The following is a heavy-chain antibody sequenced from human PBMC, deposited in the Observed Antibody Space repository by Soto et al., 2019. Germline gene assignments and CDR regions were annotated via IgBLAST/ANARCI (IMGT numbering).Heavy chain of an antibody. D-gene: IGHD3-3*01. CDR2: INHSGST. Sequence: LSLTCAVYGGSFSGYYWSWIRQPPGKGLEWIGEINHSGSTNYNPSLKSRVTISVDTSKNQLSLKLSSVTAADTAVYYCARGHYDFWSGYGSINWFDPWGQGTLVTVSS. J-gene: IGHJ5*02. CDR3: ARGHYDFWSGYGSINWFDP. CDR1: GGSFSGYY. V-gene: IGHV4-34*01.